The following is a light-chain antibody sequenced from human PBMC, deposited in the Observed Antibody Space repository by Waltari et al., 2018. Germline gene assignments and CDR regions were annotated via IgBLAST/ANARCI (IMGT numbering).Light chain of an antibody. CDR2: GQN. CDR1: SLRSYY. CDR3: SSRDSGAHRHV. V-gene: IGLV3-19*01. J-gene: IGLJ1*01. Sequence: SSELTQDPAVSVALGQTVRITCQGDSLRSYYATWYQQKAGQAPILVIYGQNNRPSGIQDRFSGSYSGRTASLTITGAQAEDEADYYCSSRDSGAHRHVFGTGTKVTVL.